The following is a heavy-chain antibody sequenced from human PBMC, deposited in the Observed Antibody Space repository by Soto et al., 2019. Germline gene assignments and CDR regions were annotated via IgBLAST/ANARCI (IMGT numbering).Heavy chain of an antibody. CDR2: ISGSGGIT. CDR1: GFTFDDYA. V-gene: IGHV3-23*04. J-gene: IGHJ3*02. Sequence: EVQLVESGGGLVQPGRSLRLSCAASGFTFDDYAMHWVRQAPGKGLEWVSGISGSGGITHYADSVKGRFTISRDNSRNTLHLQMISLRAEDTGVYYCAKDLGYGSSWRYALDMWGQGTLVTVSS. CDR3: AKDLGYGSSWRYALDM. D-gene: IGHD6-13*01.